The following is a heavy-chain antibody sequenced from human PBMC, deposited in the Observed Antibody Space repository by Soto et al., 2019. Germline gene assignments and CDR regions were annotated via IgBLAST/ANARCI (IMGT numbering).Heavy chain of an antibody. Sequence: QVQLVQSGAEVQKPGSSAKVSCKASGGTFTNSAISWVRQAPGQGLEWMGVIIPIFRAANYAQRFKGRVTITADDSTSTAYMELSSLRSEDTAVYYCARDSRTNFYDSSGYFDYWGQGTPVTVSS. D-gene: IGHD3-22*01. CDR3: ARDSRTNFYDSSGYFDY. J-gene: IGHJ4*02. V-gene: IGHV1-69*01. CDR1: GGTFTNSA. CDR2: IIPIFRAA.